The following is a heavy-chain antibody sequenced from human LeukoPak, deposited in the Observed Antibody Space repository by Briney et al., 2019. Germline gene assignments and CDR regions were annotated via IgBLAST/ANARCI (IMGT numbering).Heavy chain of an antibody. D-gene: IGHD3-10*01. V-gene: IGHV4-59*08. CDR3: ARGYGSGSYYGWFDP. J-gene: IGHJ5*02. CDR1: GGSISSYY. CDR2: IYYSGST. Sequence: SETLSLTCTVSGGSISSYYWSWIRQPPGKGLEWIGYIYYSGSTNYNPSLKSRLTISVDMSKKQISLKLSSVTAADTAVYYCARGYGSGSYYGWFDPWGQGTLVTVSS.